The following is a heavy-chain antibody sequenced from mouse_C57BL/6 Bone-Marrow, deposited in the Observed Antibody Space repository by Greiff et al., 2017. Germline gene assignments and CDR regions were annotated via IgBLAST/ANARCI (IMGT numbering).Heavy chain of an antibody. Sequence: VQLQQPGAELVKPGASVKLSCKASGYTFTSYWMHWVKQRPGRGLEWIGRIDPNRGGTKYNEKFKSTATLTVDKPSSTAYMQVSSLTSEDAAGYYCASVNYGGYWGQGTTLTVAA. CDR1: GYTFTSYW. V-gene: IGHV1-72*01. J-gene: IGHJ2*01. CDR3: ASVNYGGY. CDR2: IDPNRGGT. D-gene: IGHD1-1*01.